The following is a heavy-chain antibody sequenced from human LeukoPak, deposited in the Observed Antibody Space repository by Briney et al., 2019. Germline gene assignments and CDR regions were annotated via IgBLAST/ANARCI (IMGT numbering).Heavy chain of an antibody. J-gene: IGHJ4*02. D-gene: IGHD3-22*01. Sequence: SETLSLTCTVSGGSVSSGSYYWSWIRQPPGKGLEWIGYIYDSGSTNYNPSLKSRVTISVDTSKNQFSLKLSSVTAADTAVYYCARDPSGYFNYWGQRTLVTVSS. CDR1: GGSVSSGSYY. CDR3: ARDPSGYFNY. CDR2: IYDSGST. V-gene: IGHV4-61*01.